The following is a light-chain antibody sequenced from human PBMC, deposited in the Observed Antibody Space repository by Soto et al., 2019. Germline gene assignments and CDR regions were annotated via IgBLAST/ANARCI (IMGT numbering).Light chain of an antibody. J-gene: IGKJ2*01. Sequence: EIVLTQSPGTLSLSPGERATLSCRASQSVSSAYLSWYQQIPGQPPRLIIYGASSRATGIPARFSGSGSGTDFTLTISVLETEDFAVYYWQQSGGSLYTFGQGTKMEIK. CDR2: GAS. CDR1: QSVSSAY. CDR3: QQSGGSLYT. V-gene: IGKV3-20*01.